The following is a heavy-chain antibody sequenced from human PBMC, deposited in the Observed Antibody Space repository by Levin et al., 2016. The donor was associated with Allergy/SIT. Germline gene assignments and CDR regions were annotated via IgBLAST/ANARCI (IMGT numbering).Heavy chain of an antibody. CDR3: AKDYYYGSETNSDY. J-gene: IGHJ4*02. CDR2: ISYDGSNK. D-gene: IGHD3-10*01. V-gene: IGHV3-30*18. Sequence: GGSLRLSCAASGFTFSSYGMHWVRQAPGKGLEWVAVISYDGSNKYYADSVKGRFTISRDNSKNTLYLQMNSLRAEDTAVYYCAKDYYYGSETNSDYWGQGTLVTVSS. CDR1: GFTFSSYG.